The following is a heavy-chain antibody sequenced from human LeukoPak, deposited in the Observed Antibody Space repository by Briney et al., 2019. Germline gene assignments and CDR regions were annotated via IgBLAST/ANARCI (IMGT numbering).Heavy chain of an antibody. CDR3: ARDRSYGSGSYSTPGGH. CDR1: GFTFSSYS. V-gene: IGHV3-21*01. D-gene: IGHD3-10*01. CDR2: ISSSSSYI. J-gene: IGHJ4*02. Sequence: GGSLRLSCAASGFTFSSYSMNWDREAPGKGLEWVSSISSSSSYIYYADSVKGRFTISRDNAKNSLYLQMNSLRAEDTAVYYCARDRSYGSGSYSTPGGHWGQGTLVTVSS.